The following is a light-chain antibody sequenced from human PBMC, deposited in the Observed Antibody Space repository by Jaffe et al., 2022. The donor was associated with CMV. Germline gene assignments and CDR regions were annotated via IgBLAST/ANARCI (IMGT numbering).Light chain of an antibody. J-gene: IGKJ4*01. CDR3: QHYNEWPPV. V-gene: IGKV3-15*01. Sequence: EILMTQSPATLSVSPGERATLSCRASQYIATNMAWYQQNRGQAPRLLIYDSSTRAPGTPARFSGSGSGTEFTLTISSLQSEDFSLYYCQHYNEWPPVFGGGTKVEIK. CDR1: QYIATN. CDR2: DSS.